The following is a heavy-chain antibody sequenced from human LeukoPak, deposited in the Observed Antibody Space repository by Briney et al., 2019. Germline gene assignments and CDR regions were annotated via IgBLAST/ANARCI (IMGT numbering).Heavy chain of an antibody. Sequence: GGSLRLSCAASGFTFSSYRMHWVRQAPGKGLEWVAVISYDGSNKYYADSVKGRFTISRDNSKNTLYLQMNSLRAEDTAVYYCAKDLRAYYYGSGSYGGAFDIWGQGTMVTVSS. V-gene: IGHV3-30*18. CDR2: ISYDGSNK. CDR1: GFTFSSYR. D-gene: IGHD3-10*01. CDR3: AKDLRAYYYGSGSYGGAFDI. J-gene: IGHJ3*02.